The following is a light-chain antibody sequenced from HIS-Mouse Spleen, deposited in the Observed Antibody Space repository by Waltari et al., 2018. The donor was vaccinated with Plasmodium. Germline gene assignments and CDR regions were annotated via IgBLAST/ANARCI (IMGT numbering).Light chain of an antibody. V-gene: IGLV2-8*01. CDR3: CSYAGSNTYV. CDR2: EVS. CDR1: SSDVGGYNY. J-gene: IGLJ1*01. Sequence: QSALTQPPSGSGSPGQSVTISCPGTSSDVGGYNYVSWYQQHPGKAPKLMIYEVSKRPSGVPDRFSGSKSGNTASLTISGLQAEDEADYYCCSYAGSNTYVFGTGTKVTVL.